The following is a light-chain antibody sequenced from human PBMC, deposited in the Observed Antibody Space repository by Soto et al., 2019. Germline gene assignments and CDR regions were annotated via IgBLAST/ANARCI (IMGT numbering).Light chain of an antibody. CDR3: SSYTSSNTLV. Sequence: QSALTQPASVSGSPGQSITISCTGTSSDVGAYNYVSWYQQHPGKAPKLMICEVSDRPSGVSXRFSGSXXGXXASLTISGLQAEDEADYYCSSYTSSNTLVFGGGTKLTVL. J-gene: IGLJ2*01. V-gene: IGLV2-14*01. CDR2: EVS. CDR1: SSDVGAYNY.